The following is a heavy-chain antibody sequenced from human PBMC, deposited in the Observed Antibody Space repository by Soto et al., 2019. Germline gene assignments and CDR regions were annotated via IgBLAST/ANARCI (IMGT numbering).Heavy chain of an antibody. Sequence: ASLKVSCKASGYTFTIYAMHWVRQAPGQRLEWMGWINAGNGNTNYSQKFQGRVTITADESTSTAYMELSSLRSEDTAVYYCARGHIVVVTAMLNYYYYYGMDVWGQGTTVTVSS. CDR1: GYTFTIYA. D-gene: IGHD2-21*02. V-gene: IGHV1-3*01. CDR2: INAGNGNT. J-gene: IGHJ6*02. CDR3: ARGHIVVVTAMLNYYYYYGMDV.